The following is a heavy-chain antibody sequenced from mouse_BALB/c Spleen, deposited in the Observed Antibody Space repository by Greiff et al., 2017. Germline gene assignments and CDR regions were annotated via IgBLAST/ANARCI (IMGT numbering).Heavy chain of an antibody. J-gene: IGHJ3*01. CDR3: ARGGDRAWFAY. V-gene: IGHV5-17*02. Sequence: EVQGVESGGGLVQPGGSRKLSCAASGFTFSSFGMHWVRQAPEKGLEWVAYISSGSSTIYYADTVKGRFTISRDNPKNTLFPQMTSLRSEDTAMYYCARGGDRAWFAYWGQGTLVTVSA. D-gene: IGHD3-3*01. CDR2: ISSGSSTI. CDR1: GFTFSSFG.